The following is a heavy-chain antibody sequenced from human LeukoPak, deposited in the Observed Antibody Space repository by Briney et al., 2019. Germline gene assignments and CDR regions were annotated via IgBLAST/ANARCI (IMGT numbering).Heavy chain of an antibody. CDR2: INWNGGNT. J-gene: IGHJ6*03. V-gene: IGHV3-20*04. Sequence: GGSLRLSCAASGFTFSSYEMNWVRQAPGKGLEWVSGINWNGGNTDYADSVKGRFTISRDNAKNSLYLQMNSLRVEDTALYSCARSPSYYYYMDVWGKGTTVTVSS. CDR1: GFTFSSYE. CDR3: ARSPSYYYYMDV.